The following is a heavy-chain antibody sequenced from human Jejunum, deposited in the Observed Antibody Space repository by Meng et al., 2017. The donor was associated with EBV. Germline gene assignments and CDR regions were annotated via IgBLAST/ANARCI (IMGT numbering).Heavy chain of an antibody. J-gene: IGHJ5*02. CDR1: GHTLTELS. D-gene: IGHD3-9*01. CDR2: FDFEDGET. Sequence: QGQLVQSGAEVKKPCASVKVSCKVSGHTLTELSMHWWRQAPGKVLEWMGGFDFEDGETIYAQKFQGRVTMTEDTSTDTAYMELSSLRSEDTAVYYCARYFDGWNGDRFDPWGQGTLVTVSS. V-gene: IGHV1-24*01. CDR3: ARYFDGWNGDRFDP.